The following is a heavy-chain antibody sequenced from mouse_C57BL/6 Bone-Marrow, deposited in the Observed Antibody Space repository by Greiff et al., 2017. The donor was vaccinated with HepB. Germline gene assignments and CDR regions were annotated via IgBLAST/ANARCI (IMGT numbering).Heavy chain of an antibody. Sequence: VHVKQSGAELVRPGASVKLSCTASGFNIKDDYMHWVKQRPEQGLEWIGWIDPENGDTEYASKFQGKATITADTSSNTAYLQLSSLTSEDTAVYYCTTKGLDYWGQGTTLTVSS. CDR3: TTKGLDY. CDR2: IDPENGDT. CDR1: GFNIKDDY. V-gene: IGHV14-4*01. J-gene: IGHJ2*01.